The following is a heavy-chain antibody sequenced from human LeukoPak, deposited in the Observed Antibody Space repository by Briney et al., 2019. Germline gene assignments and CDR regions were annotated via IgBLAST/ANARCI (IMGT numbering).Heavy chain of an antibody. CDR1: GGSISSYY. Sequence: PSETLSLTCTVSGGSISSYYWSWIRQPPGKGLEWIGYIYYSGSTNYNPSLKSRVTISVDTSKNQFSLKLSSVTAADTAMYYCARDGITIFGVAHSYDAFDIWGQGTMVTVSS. CDR2: IYYSGST. D-gene: IGHD3-3*01. V-gene: IGHV4-59*01. CDR3: ARDGITIFGVAHSYDAFDI. J-gene: IGHJ3*02.